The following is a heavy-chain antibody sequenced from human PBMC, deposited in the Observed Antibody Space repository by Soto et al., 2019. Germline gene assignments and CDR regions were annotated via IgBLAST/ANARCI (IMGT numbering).Heavy chain of an antibody. Sequence: QVQLVESGGGVVQPGKSLRLSCAASGFALNVYGIHWVRQAPGKGLERVAIMWYDGNRKNYVDSVKGRFTISRDSSKNIVYLQMNNLRAEDTAVYYCAKESTPPYFDSWGQGTLVTVSS. CDR2: MWYDGNRK. V-gene: IGHV3-33*06. J-gene: IGHJ4*02. CDR3: AKESTPPYFDS. CDR1: GFALNVYG.